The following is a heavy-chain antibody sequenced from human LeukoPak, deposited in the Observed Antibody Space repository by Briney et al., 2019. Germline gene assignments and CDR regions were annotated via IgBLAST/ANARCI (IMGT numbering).Heavy chain of an antibody. Sequence: PSETLSLTCTVSAGSINSYYWSWFRQPPGKGLECIGYIHYTGSTNYNPSLKSRVTISVDTSKSQFSLKLSSVTAADTAIYYCARGGYYGSGNDFRFDPWGQGTLVTVSS. V-gene: IGHV4-59*01. CDR1: AGSINSYY. D-gene: IGHD3-10*01. CDR3: ARGGYYGSGNDFRFDP. CDR2: IHYTGST. J-gene: IGHJ5*02.